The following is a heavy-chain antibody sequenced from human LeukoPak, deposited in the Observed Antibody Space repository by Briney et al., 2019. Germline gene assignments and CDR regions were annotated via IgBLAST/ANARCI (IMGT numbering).Heavy chain of an antibody. J-gene: IGHJ3*02. D-gene: IGHD6-13*01. V-gene: IGHV1-24*01. CDR3: ATASWREGHGGAFDI. CDR2: FDPEDGET. Sequence: GASVKVSCKVSGYTLTELSMHWVRQAPGKGLEWMGGFDPEDGETIYAQKFQGRVTMTVDTATDTAYMELSSLRSEDTAVYYCATASWREGHGGAFDIWGQGTMVTVSS. CDR1: GYTLTELS.